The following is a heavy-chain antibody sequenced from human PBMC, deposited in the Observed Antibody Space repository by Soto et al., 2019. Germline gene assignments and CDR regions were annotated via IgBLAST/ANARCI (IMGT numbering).Heavy chain of an antibody. D-gene: IGHD3-3*01. J-gene: IGHJ4*02. CDR3: ARDAYDFWSGYYQGYDY. V-gene: IGHV4-59*01. Sequence: SETLSLTCTVSGGSISSYYWSWIRQPPGKGLEWIGYIYYSGSTNYNPSLKSRVTISVDTSKNQFSLKLSSVTAADTAVYYCARDAYDFWSGYYQGYDYWGQGTLVTVSS. CDR2: IYYSGST. CDR1: GGSISSYY.